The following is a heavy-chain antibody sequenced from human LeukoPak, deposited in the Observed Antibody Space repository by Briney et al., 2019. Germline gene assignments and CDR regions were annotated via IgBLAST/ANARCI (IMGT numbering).Heavy chain of an antibody. Sequence: PSETLSLTCTVSGGPTSSYYWSWIRQPPGKGLEWIGYIYTSGSTNYIPSLKSRITISVDTFENQFSLKLSSVTAADTAVYYCARLTYDFWSDHQYYYYMDVWGEGTTVTVSS. V-gene: IGHV4-4*09. J-gene: IGHJ6*03. CDR1: GGPTSSYY. CDR2: IYTSGST. D-gene: IGHD3-3*01. CDR3: ARLTYDFWSDHQYYYYMDV.